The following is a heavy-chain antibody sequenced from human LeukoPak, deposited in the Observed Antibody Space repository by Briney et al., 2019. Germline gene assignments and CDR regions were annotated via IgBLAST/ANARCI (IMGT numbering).Heavy chain of an antibody. Sequence: GGSLRLSCAASGFTVSRNYMSWVRQAPGKGLEWVSYISSSGSTIYYADSVKGRFTISRDNAKNSLYLQMNSLRAEDTAVYYCAELGITMIGGVWGKGTTVTISS. CDR1: GFTVSRNY. CDR3: AELGITMIGGV. J-gene: IGHJ6*04. D-gene: IGHD3-10*02. V-gene: IGHV3-11*04. CDR2: ISSSGSTI.